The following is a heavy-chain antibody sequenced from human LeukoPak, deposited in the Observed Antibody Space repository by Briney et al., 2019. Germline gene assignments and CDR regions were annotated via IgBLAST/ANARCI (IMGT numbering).Heavy chain of an antibody. CDR3: ARDFLGRSNGGSNCFGMGV. V-gene: IGHV1-2*04. Sequence: ASVKVSCKSSGYSFTDYFIHWVRQAPGQGPEWMGCNNTYSGGAHYAQKFKGWVSLTRDTSSDTAFMELSSLRSDATAIYYCARDFLGRSNGGSNCFGMGVWGQGTTVTVSS. CDR2: NNTYSGGA. CDR1: GYSFTDYF. D-gene: IGHD2-15*01. J-gene: IGHJ6*01.